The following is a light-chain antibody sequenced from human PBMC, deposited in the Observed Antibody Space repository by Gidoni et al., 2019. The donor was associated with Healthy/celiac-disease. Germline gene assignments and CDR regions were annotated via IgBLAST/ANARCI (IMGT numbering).Light chain of an antibody. CDR1: QSVSSSY. CDR2: CAS. CDR3: QQYGSSPF. J-gene: IGKJ3*01. V-gene: IGKV3-20*01. Sequence: ELVLTQSPGTLSLSPGERATLSCRDSQSVSSSYLAWYQQKPGQAPRLRIYCASSRAPGIPDRFRGSGSGTEFTLPLSSLGPEDFGVYYCQQYGSSPFFXPXTKVDIK.